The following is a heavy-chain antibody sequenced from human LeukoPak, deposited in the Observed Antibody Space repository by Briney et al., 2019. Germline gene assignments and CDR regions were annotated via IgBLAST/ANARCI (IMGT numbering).Heavy chain of an antibody. CDR3: ARGANSYYGSGSYSNDFDY. V-gene: IGHV1-8*02. D-gene: IGHD3-10*01. J-gene: IGHJ4*02. Sequence: ASVKVSCKASGYTFTSYGISWVRQAPGQGLEWMGWMNPNSGNTGYAQKFQGRVTMTRNTSISTAYMELSSLRSEDTAVYYCARGANSYYGSGSYSNDFDYWGQGTLVTVSS. CDR1: GYTFTSYG. CDR2: MNPNSGNT.